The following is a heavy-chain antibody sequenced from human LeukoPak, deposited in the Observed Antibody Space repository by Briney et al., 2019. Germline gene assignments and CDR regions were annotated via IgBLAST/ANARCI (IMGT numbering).Heavy chain of an antibody. D-gene: IGHD6-13*01. V-gene: IGHV1-8*01. CDR1: GYSFTSHD. Sequence: VASVKVSCKASGYSFTSHDINWVRQATGQGLEWMGWMNPNSGNTGYAQKFQDRVTMTRNTSINTAYLELSSLRSDDTAVYYCARNVRAAAGIYYFDYWGQGTLVTVSS. CDR2: MNPNSGNT. CDR3: ARNVRAAAGIYYFDY. J-gene: IGHJ4*02.